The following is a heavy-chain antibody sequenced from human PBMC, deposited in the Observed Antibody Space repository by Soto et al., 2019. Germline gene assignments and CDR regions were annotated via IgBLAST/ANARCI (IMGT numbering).Heavy chain of an antibody. CDR1: GGSISSSSYY. CDR3: VRMGFSGGGYLSYYYYGMDI. CDR2: IYYSGST. D-gene: IGHD5-12*01. Sequence: PSETLSLTCTVSGGSISSSSYYWGWIRQPPGKGLVWIGSIYYSGSTYYNPSLKSRVTISVDTSKNQFSLKLSSVTAADTAVYYCVRMGFSGGGYLSYYYYGMDIWGQGTTVTVSS. J-gene: IGHJ6*02. V-gene: IGHV4-39*01.